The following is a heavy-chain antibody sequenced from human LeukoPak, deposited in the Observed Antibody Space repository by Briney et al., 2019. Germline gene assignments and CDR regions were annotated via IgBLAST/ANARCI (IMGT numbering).Heavy chain of an antibody. D-gene: IGHD6-13*01. J-gene: IGHJ4*02. V-gene: IGHV4-4*02. CDR3: ARQERYSSSWFFDY. Sequence: SGTLSLTCAVSGGSISSSNWWSWVRQPPGKGLEWIGEIFHGGSTNYNPSLMSRVTVPVDKSKNQFSLKLSSVTAADTAVYYCARQERYSSSWFFDYWGQGTLVTVSS. CDR2: IFHGGST. CDR1: GGSISSSNW.